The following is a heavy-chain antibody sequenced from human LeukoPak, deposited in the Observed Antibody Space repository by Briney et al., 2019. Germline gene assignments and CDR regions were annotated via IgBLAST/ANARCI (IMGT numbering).Heavy chain of an antibody. J-gene: IGHJ4*02. Sequence: SETLSLTCTLSGDSISSSDHYWVWIRQSPGKGLEWIGSVSQSGNTYYKSSLKSRVTISVDTSKNQFSLKLSSVTAADTAVYYCARDHWKPRSVIMFGEFDYWGQGTLVTVSS. CDR3: ARDHWKPRSVIMFGEFDY. CDR2: VSQSGNT. CDR1: GDSISSSDHY. V-gene: IGHV4-39*07. D-gene: IGHD3-10*02.